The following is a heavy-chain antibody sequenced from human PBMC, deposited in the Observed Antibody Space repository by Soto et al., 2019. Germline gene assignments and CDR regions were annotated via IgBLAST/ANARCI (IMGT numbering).Heavy chain of an antibody. Sequence: GGSLRLSCAASGFTFSSHAMSWVRQAPGKGLEWVSAISGSGGSTYYADSVKGRFTISRDNSKNTLYLQMNSLRAEDTAVYYCANRPKGGSGSCYDDYFDYWGQGTLVTVSS. V-gene: IGHV3-23*01. CDR2: ISGSGGST. CDR1: GFTFSSHA. J-gene: IGHJ4*02. CDR3: ANRPKGGSGSCYDDYFDY. D-gene: IGHD3-10*01.